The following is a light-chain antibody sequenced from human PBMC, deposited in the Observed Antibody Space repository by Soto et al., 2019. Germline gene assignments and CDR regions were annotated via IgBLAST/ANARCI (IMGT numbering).Light chain of an antibody. CDR2: AAS. J-gene: IGKJ2*01. CDR1: QSISNY. Sequence: DIQMTQSPSSLSASVGDRVTITCRASQSISNYLNWYQQKPGKAPKLLIYAASSLQSGVPLSFSGSGSGTDYSLTISSLQPEDFATYYCQQSYSTPYTFGQGTKLEIK. V-gene: IGKV1-39*01. CDR3: QQSYSTPYT.